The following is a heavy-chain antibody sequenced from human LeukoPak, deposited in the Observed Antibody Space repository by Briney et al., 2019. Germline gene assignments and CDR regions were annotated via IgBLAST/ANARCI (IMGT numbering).Heavy chain of an antibody. V-gene: IGHV3-30*18. CDR1: GFTFSSYG. D-gene: IGHD6-13*01. CDR2: ILYDGSNK. Sequence: GGSLRLSCAASGFTFSSYGMHWVRQAPGKGLEWVAVILYDGSNKYYADSVKGRFTISRDNSKNTLYLQMNSLRAEDTAVYYCAKGSSGSSRSAFDIWGQGTMVTVSS. CDR3: AKGSSGSSRSAFDI. J-gene: IGHJ3*02.